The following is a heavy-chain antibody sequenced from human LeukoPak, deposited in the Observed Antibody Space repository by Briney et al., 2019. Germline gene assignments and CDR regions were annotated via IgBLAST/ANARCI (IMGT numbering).Heavy chain of an antibody. CDR2: IYYSGST. D-gene: IGHD6-19*01. J-gene: IGHJ3*02. CDR3: ASHSSRWYSEEGEGDAFDI. Sequence: SETLSLTCTVSGGSISSYYWSWIRQPPGKGLEWIGYIYYSGSTNYNPSLKSRVTISVDTSKNQFSLKLSSVTAADTAVYYCASHSSRWYSEEGEGDAFDIWGQGTMVTVSS. V-gene: IGHV4-59*01. CDR1: GGSISSYY.